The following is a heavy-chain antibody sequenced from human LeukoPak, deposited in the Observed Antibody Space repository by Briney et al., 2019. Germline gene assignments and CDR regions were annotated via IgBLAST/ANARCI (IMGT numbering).Heavy chain of an antibody. CDR1: GGSISSGGYY. J-gene: IGHJ4*02. D-gene: IGHD5-12*01. CDR2: IYYSGST. CDR3: ARVDGGYSGYDLGYFDY. Sequence: PSETLSLTCPVSGGSISSGGYYWSWIRQHPGKGLEWTGYIYYSGSTYNNPSLKSRVTISVDTFKNQPSLKLSSVTSAVTAVYYCARVDGGYSGYDLGYFDYWGQGTLVSVSS. V-gene: IGHV4-31*03.